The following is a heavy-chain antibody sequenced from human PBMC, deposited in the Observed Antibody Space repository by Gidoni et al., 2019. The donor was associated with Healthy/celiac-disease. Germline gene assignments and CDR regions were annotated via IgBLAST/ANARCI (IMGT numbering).Heavy chain of an antibody. CDR3: ARVSSSWGDAFDI. V-gene: IGHV1-69*01. J-gene: IGHJ3*02. Sequence: QVQLVQSGAEVKKPGSSVKLSFEASGGTFSSYSISWVRQAPGQGLEWMGGIITIFGTANYAQKFQGRTTSTADDSTSTAYMELSSLRSEDTAVYYCARVSSSWGDAFDIWGQGTMVTVSS. CDR2: IITIFGTA. D-gene: IGHD6-13*01. CDR1: GGTFSSYS.